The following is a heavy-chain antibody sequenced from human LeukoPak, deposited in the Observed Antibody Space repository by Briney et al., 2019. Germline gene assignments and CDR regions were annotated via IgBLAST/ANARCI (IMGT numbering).Heavy chain of an antibody. CDR3: ARLSTVVTFDY. CDR2: IKEDGSVN. Sequence: GGSLRLSCAASGSTFGTYWMSWVRQAPGKGLEWVANIKEDGSVNAYVDSVKGRFTVSRDNAKNSLDLQMHSLRVEDAAVYYCARLSTVVTFDYWGQGTLVTVSS. J-gene: IGHJ4*02. D-gene: IGHD4-23*01. V-gene: IGHV3-7*01. CDR1: GSTFGTYW.